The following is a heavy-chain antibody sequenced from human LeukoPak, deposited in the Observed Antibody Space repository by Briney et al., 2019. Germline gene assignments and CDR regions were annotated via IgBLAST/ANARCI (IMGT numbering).Heavy chain of an antibody. CDR3: ATSGYDDYYYYYGMDV. Sequence: ASVKVSRKASGYTFTSYDINWVRQATGQGLEWMGWMNPNSGNTGYAQKFQGRVAMTRNTSISTAYMELSSLRSEDTAVYYCATSGYDDYYYYYGMDVWGQGTTVTVSS. V-gene: IGHV1-8*01. D-gene: IGHD5-12*01. CDR1: GYTFTSYD. J-gene: IGHJ6*02. CDR2: MNPNSGNT.